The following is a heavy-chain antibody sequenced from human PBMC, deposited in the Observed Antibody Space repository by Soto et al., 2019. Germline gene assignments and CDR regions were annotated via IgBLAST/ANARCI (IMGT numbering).Heavy chain of an antibody. CDR2: INHSGST. D-gene: IGHD6-19*01. CDR1: GGSFSGYY. Sequence: SETLSLTCAVYGGSFSGYYWSWIRQPPGKGLEWIGEINHSGSTNYNPSLKSRVTISVDTSKNQFSLKLSSVTAADTAVYYCASMAVAGRSHNWFDPWGQGTLVTVSS. J-gene: IGHJ5*02. CDR3: ASMAVAGRSHNWFDP. V-gene: IGHV4-34*01.